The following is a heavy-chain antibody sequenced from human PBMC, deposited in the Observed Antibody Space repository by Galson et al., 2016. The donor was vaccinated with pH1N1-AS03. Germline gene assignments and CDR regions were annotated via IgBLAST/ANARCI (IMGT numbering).Heavy chain of an antibody. Sequence: SLRLSCAASGFTFSSSWMSWVRQAPGKGLEWVANIRQDGSDKYYVDSVRGRFTISRDNAKNSLYLQMNSLRAEDTAVYYCVKGGPNFDSWGQGTLVTVSS. V-gene: IGHV3-7*01. CDR1: GFTFSSSW. J-gene: IGHJ4*02. D-gene: IGHD1-26*01. CDR3: VKGGPNFDS. CDR2: IRQDGSDK.